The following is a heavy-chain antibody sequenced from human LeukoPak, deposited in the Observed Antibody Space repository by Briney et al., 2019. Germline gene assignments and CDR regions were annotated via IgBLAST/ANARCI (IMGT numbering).Heavy chain of an antibody. CDR3: ATSAKGMWLRSGVYFDY. Sequence: ASVKVSCKVSGYTLTELSMHWVRQAPGKGLEWMGGFDPEDGETIYAQKFQGRVTMTEDTSADTAYMELSSLRSEDTAVYYCATSAKGMWLRSGVYFDYWGQGTLVTVSS. V-gene: IGHV1-24*01. CDR1: GYTLTELS. CDR2: FDPEDGET. J-gene: IGHJ4*02. D-gene: IGHD5-12*01.